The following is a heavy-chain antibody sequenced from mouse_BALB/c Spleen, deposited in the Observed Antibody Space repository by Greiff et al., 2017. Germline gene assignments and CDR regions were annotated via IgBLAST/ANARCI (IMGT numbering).Heavy chain of an antibody. CDR3: ARGRYFDV. V-gene: IGHV1-69*02. Sequence: QVQLQQPGAELVKPRASVKLSCKASGYTFTSYWMHWVKQRPGQGLEWIGEIDPSDSYTNYNQKFKGKATLTVDKSSSTAYMQLSSLTSEDSAVYYCARGRYFDVWGAGTTVTVSS. CDR1: GYTFTSYW. J-gene: IGHJ1*01. CDR2: IDPSDSYT.